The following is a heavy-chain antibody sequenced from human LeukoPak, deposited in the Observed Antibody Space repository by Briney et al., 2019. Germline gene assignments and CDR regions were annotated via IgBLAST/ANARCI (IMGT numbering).Heavy chain of an antibody. CDR3: AKEPASSRWFDP. D-gene: IGHD6-19*01. Sequence: TGGSLRLSCAASGFTFSSYAMSWVRQAPGKGLEWVSAISGTGGRTYYADSVKGRFTISRDNSKNTLYLQMNSLRAEDTAVYYCAKEPASSRWFDPWGQGTLVAVSS. CDR1: GFTFSSYA. J-gene: IGHJ5*02. V-gene: IGHV3-23*01. CDR2: ISGTGGRT.